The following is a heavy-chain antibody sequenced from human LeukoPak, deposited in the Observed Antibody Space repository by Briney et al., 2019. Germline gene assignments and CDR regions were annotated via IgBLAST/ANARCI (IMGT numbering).Heavy chain of an antibody. CDR3: ARPTYCSGGSCSGSAFDI. D-gene: IGHD2-15*01. Sequence: GESLKISCKGSGYSFTSYWIGWVRQMPGKGLEWMGIIYPGDSDTRYSPSFQGQVTISADKSISTAYLQWSSLKASDTAVYYCARPTYCSGGSCSGSAFDIWGQGTMVTVSS. V-gene: IGHV5-51*01. J-gene: IGHJ3*02. CDR1: GYSFTSYW. CDR2: IYPGDSDT.